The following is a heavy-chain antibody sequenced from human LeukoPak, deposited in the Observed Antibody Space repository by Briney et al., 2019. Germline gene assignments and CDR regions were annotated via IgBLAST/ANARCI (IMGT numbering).Heavy chain of an antibody. D-gene: IGHD6-13*01. CDR3: ARERPPGDSSSWFLEGYFDT. CDR1: GGTFSSYA. J-gene: IGHJ4*02. CDR2: IIPIFGTA. Sequence: SVKVSCKASGGTFSSYAITWVRQAPGQGLEWMGRIIPIFGTANYAQKFQGRVTITTDESTSTAYMELSTLRSDDTAVYYCARERPPGDSSSWFLEGYFDTLGQGTLVTVSS. V-gene: IGHV1-69*05.